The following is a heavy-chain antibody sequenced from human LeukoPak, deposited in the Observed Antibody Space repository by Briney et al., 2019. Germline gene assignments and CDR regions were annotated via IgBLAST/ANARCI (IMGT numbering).Heavy chain of an antibody. V-gene: IGHV3-43*01. J-gene: IGHJ4*02. D-gene: IGHD3-10*01. Sequence: GGSLRLSCAASGFTFDDYTMHWVRQAPGKGLEWVSLISWDGGSTYYADSVKGRFTISRDNSKNSLYLQMNSLRTEDTALYYCAKPQHYGRGDFDYWGQGTLVTVSS. CDR3: AKPQHYGRGDFDY. CDR1: GFTFDDYT. CDR2: ISWDGGST.